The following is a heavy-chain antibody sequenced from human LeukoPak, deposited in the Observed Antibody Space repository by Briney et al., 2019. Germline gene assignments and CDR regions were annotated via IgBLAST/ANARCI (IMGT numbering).Heavy chain of an antibody. Sequence: SGTLSLTCAVSGGSISSSNWYSWVRQPPGKGLEWIGEIYHSGSTNYNPSLKSRVTISIDKSKNQFSLNLTSVTAADTATYFCTRGGEIWGQGTMVTVSS. V-gene: IGHV4-4*02. D-gene: IGHD3-16*01. CDR3: TRGGEI. J-gene: IGHJ3*02. CDR2: IYHSGST. CDR1: GGSISSSNW.